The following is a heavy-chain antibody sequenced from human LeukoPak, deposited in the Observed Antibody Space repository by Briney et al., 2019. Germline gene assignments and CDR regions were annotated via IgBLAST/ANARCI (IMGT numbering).Heavy chain of an antibody. CDR3: AKENMIVVPAAIIYYYYYMDV. Sequence: GGSLRLPCAASGFTFSSYGMHWVRQAPGKGLEWVAFIRYDGSNKYYADSVKGRFTISRDNSKNTLYLQMNSLRAEDTAVYYCAKENMIVVPAAIIYYYYYMDVWGKGTTVTVSS. D-gene: IGHD2-2*02. CDR1: GFTFSSYG. V-gene: IGHV3-30*02. CDR2: IRYDGSNK. J-gene: IGHJ6*03.